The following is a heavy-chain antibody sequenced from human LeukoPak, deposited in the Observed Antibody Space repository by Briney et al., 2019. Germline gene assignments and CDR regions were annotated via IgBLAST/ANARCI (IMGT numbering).Heavy chain of an antibody. CDR3: ARELCSGGSCYGAFDI. J-gene: IGHJ3*02. Sequence: GGSLRLSCAASGFTISSNYMNWVRQAPGKGLEWVSVLYRGGNVDFADSVKGRFTISRDNSKNTLYLQMNSLKAEDTAVYYCARELCSGGSCYGAFDIWGQGTMVTVSS. CDR2: LYRGGNV. V-gene: IGHV3-53*01. CDR1: GFTISSNY. D-gene: IGHD2-15*01.